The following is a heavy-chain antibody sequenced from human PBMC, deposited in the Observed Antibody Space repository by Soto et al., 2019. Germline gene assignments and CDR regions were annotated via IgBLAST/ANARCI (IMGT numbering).Heavy chain of an antibody. J-gene: IGHJ4*02. D-gene: IGHD3-3*01. Sequence: QVQLVESGGGVVQPGRSLRLSCAASGFTFSRHTMHWVRQAPGKGLEWVAAISDDGSNTYYADSVKGRFTISRDNSKNXLYLXMNSLSXEXXXXXHCAREVYYDFWSGFNTHTYYFDDWGQGTLVTVSS. CDR2: ISDDGSNT. V-gene: IGHV3-30-3*01. CDR3: AREVYYDFWSGFNTHTYYFDD. CDR1: GFTFSRHT.